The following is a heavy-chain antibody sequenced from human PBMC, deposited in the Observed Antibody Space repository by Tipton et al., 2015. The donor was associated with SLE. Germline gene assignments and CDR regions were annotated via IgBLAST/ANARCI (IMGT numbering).Heavy chain of an antibody. J-gene: IGHJ4*02. CDR2: IHYSGST. CDR1: GGSISTSSFY. D-gene: IGHD6-19*01. V-gene: IGHV4-39*07. CDR3: ARGVRYRYDSGSSYFDY. Sequence: TLSLTCTVSGGSISTSSFYWGWIRQPPGKGLEWIGNIHYSGSTYYNPSLKSRISISVDTSKNQFSLRLSSVTAADTAVYYCARGVRYRYDSGSSYFDYWGQGSLVTVSS.